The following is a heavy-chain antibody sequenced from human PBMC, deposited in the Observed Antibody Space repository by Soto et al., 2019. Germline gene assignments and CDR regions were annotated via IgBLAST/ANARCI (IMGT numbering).Heavy chain of an antibody. J-gene: IGHJ4*02. CDR3: VKDGDSISRNKPLDY. CDR2: ISVSGDRT. Sequence: GGSLILFFASSGFTFTTYAMCCVSKATGKGLEWVSSISVSGDRTFYADSVKGRFTISRDNSRNTPHLQMNSLRAEDTAVYYCVKDGDSISRNKPLDYWGQGT. V-gene: IGHV3-23*01. D-gene: IGHD3-22*01. CDR1: GFTFTTYA.